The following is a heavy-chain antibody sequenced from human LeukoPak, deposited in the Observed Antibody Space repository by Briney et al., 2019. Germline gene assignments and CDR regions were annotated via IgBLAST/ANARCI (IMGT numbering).Heavy chain of an antibody. CDR2: ISAYNGNT. D-gene: IGHD5-18*01. CDR3: ARAGKIQLGYPFHYYYYYMDV. V-gene: IGHV1-18*04. Sequence: ASVKVSCKASGYTFTGYYMHWVRQAPGQGLEWMGWISAYNGNTNYAQKLQGRVTMTTDTSTSTAYMELRSLRSDDTAVYYCARAGKIQLGYPFHYYYYYMDVWGKGTTVTVSS. CDR1: GYTFTGYY. J-gene: IGHJ6*03.